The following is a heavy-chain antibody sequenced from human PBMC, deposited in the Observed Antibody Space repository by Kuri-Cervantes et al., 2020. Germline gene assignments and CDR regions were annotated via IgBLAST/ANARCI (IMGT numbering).Heavy chain of an antibody. CDR1: GYTFTSYD. CDR2: MNPNSGNT. CDR3: ARSVAAAFRLTNGMDV. D-gene: IGHD6-13*01. Sequence: ASVKVSCKASGYTFTSYDIHWVRQATGQGLEWMGWMNPNSGNTGYAQKFQGRVTMTRNTSISTAYMELSSLRSEDTAVYYCARSVAAAFRLTNGMDVWGQGTTVTVSS. V-gene: IGHV1-8*02. J-gene: IGHJ6*02.